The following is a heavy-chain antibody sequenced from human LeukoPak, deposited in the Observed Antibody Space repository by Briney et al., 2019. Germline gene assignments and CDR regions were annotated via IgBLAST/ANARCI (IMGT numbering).Heavy chain of an antibody. Sequence: GGSLRLSCAASGFTFSSYAMSWVRQAPGKGLQWVSAISGSGGRTYYADSVKGRFTISRDNSKNTLDLQMNSLRTEDTAVYYCARVLEGFFDYWGQGTLVTVSS. J-gene: IGHJ4*02. CDR3: ARVLEGFFDY. V-gene: IGHV3-23*01. CDR2: ISGSGGRT. CDR1: GFTFSSYA. D-gene: IGHD3-3*02.